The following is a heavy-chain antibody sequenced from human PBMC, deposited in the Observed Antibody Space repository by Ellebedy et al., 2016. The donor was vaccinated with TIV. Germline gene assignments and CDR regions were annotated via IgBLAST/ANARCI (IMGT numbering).Heavy chain of an antibody. Sequence: KVSCXGSGYSFTSYWIGWVRQMPGKGLEWMGIIYPGDSDTRYSPSFQGQVTISADKSISTAYLQWSSLKASDTAMYYCARGSGSYYNWNWFDPWGQGTLVTVSS. D-gene: IGHD3-10*01. V-gene: IGHV5-51*01. J-gene: IGHJ5*02. CDR2: IYPGDSDT. CDR1: GYSFTSYW. CDR3: ARGSGSYYNWNWFDP.